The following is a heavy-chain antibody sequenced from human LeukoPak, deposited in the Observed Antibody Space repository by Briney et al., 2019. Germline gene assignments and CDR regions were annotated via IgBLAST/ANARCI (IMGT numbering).Heavy chain of an antibody. CDR3: AKGGSGGYYYEYYFDY. Sequence: GGSLRLSCAASGFTFSSYAMSWVRQAPGKGLEWVSAISGSGGSTYYADSVKGRFTISRDNSKNTLYLQMNSLRAEDTAVYYCAKGGSGGYYYEYYFDYWGQGTLVTVSS. D-gene: IGHD3-22*01. J-gene: IGHJ4*02. CDR1: GFTFSSYA. CDR2: ISGSGGST. V-gene: IGHV3-23*01.